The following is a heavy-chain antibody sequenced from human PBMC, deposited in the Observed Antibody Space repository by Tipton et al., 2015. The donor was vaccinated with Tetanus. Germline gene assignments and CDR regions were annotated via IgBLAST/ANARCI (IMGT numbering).Heavy chain of an antibody. CDR1: GGSVSSGNYY. CDR2: IYYTGNT. Sequence: TLSLTCTVSGGSVSSGNYYWSWIRQPPGKELEWIGYIYYTGNTNYNPSLKSRVTISADTTKKQFSLNLRSVTAADTAVYYCAGLPVGGGYSAHHYFLHWGQGTLVTVFS. J-gene: IGHJ4*02. CDR3: AGLPVGGGYSAHHYFLH. V-gene: IGHV4-61*01. D-gene: IGHD4-23*01.